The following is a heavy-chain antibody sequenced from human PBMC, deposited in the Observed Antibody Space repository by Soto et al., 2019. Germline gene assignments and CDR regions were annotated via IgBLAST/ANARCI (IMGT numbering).Heavy chain of an antibody. J-gene: IGHJ4*02. V-gene: IGHV3-66*01. D-gene: IGHD1-1*01. CDR1: GFTFSNY. CDR2: IFSGGST. CDR3: ARDRYPLDY. Sequence: PGGSLRLSCSASGFTFSNYISWVRQAPEKGLEWVSVIFSGGSTYYADSVKGRFTISRDNSKNTLYLQMNSLRAEDTAVYYCARDRYPLDYWGQGTLVTVSS.